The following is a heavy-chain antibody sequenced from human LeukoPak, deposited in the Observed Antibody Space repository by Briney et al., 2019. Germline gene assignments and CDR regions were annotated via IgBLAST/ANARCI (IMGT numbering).Heavy chain of an antibody. J-gene: IGHJ1*01. CDR1: GGSISSSNW. D-gene: IGHD2-15*01. CDR3: ASWGRYCSGGSCAEYFQH. CDR2: IYHSGST. V-gene: IGHV4-4*02. Sequence: SETLSLTCAVSGGSISSSNWWSWVRQPPGKGLEWIGEIYHSGSTNCNPSLKSRVTISVDKSKNQFSLKLSSVTAADTAVYYCASWGRYCSGGSCAEYFQHWGQGTLVTVSS.